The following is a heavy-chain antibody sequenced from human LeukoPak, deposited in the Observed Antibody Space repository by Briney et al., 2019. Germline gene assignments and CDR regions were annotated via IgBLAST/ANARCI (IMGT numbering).Heavy chain of an antibody. Sequence: SVKVSCKASGGTFSSYAISWVRQAPGQGLEWMGGIIPIFGTANYAQKFQGRVTITADESTSTAYMELSSLRSEDTAVYYCARPVSTGVVAATFDYWGQGTLVTVSS. V-gene: IGHV1-69*13. D-gene: IGHD2-15*01. CDR1: GGTFSSYA. CDR3: ARPVSTGVVAATFDY. J-gene: IGHJ4*02. CDR2: IIPIFGTA.